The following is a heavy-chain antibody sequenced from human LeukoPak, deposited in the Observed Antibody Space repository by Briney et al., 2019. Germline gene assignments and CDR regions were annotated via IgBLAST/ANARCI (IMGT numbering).Heavy chain of an antibody. Sequence: GGSLRLSCAASGFTFNNYAMNWVRQAPGKGLEWVSGVSGSGGNTYYADSVKGRFTISRDNSKNTLYLQMNSLRAEDTAVYYCARDRFDTGGYYSYYFDYWGQGTLVTASS. CDR3: ARDRFDTGGYYSYYFDY. V-gene: IGHV3-23*01. D-gene: IGHD3-22*01. CDR2: VSGSGGNT. J-gene: IGHJ4*02. CDR1: GFTFNNYA.